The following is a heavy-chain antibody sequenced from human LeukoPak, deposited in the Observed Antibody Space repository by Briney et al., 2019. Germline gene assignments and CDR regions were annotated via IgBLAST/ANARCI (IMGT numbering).Heavy chain of an antibody. J-gene: IGHJ4*02. V-gene: IGHV3-30*02. CDR1: RFTISRYV. CDR3: AKTGSSSWGYFDY. D-gene: IGHD6-13*01. CDR2: IRNDGTIQ. Sequence: GGSLRLSCAASRFTISRYVMSWVRQAPGKGLEWVAFIRNDGTIQYYADSVKGRFTLSRDNSKNTLYLQMNSLRPEDTAVYFCAKTGSSSWGYFDYWGQGTLVTVSS.